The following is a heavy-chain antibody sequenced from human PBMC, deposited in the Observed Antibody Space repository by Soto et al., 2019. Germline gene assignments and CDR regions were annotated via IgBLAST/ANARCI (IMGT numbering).Heavy chain of an antibody. CDR1: GFTFSSYG. Sequence: GGSLRLSCAASGFTFSSYGMHWVRQAPGKGLEWVAVISYDGSNKYYADSVKGRFTISRDNSKNTLYLQMNSLRAEDTAVYYCAKERGIYCSGGSCYTDYWGQGTLVTVSS. D-gene: IGHD2-15*01. J-gene: IGHJ4*02. CDR2: ISYDGSNK. V-gene: IGHV3-30*18. CDR3: AKERGIYCSGGSCYTDY.